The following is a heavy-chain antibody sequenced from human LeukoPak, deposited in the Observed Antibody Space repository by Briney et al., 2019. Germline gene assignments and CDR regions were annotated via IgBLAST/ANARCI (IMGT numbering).Heavy chain of an antibody. V-gene: IGHV4-59*01. J-gene: IGHJ4*02. Sequence: SETLSLTRTVSGGSISSYYWSWIRQPPGKGLEWIGYIYYSGSTNYNPSLKSRVTISVDTSKNQFSLKLSSVTAADTAVYYCARSLYGSGIFYSDYWGQGTLVTVSS. CDR2: IYYSGST. CDR1: GGSISSYY. D-gene: IGHD3-10*01. CDR3: ARSLYGSGIFYSDY.